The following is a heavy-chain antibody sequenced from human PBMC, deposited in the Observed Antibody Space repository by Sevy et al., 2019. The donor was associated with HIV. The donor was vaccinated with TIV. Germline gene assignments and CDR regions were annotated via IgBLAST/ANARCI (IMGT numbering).Heavy chain of an antibody. CDR1: GFTFRSYA. Sequence: GGSLRLSCVASGFTFRSYAMSWVRQAPGKGLEWVAAISGSGGSTYYADFVKGRFTISRDNSKNTLYLQMNSLRGEDTAVYFCAKDPRPTSNTYYYYGMDVWGQGTTVTVSS. V-gene: IGHV3-23*01. J-gene: IGHJ6*02. CDR2: ISGSGGST. D-gene: IGHD1-26*01. CDR3: AKDPRPTSNTYYYYGMDV.